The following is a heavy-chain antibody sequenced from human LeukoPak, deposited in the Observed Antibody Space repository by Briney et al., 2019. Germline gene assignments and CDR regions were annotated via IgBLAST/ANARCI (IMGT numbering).Heavy chain of an antibody. CDR3: AKQLGYCSDGSCYFPY. D-gene: IGHD2-15*01. Sequence: GGPLRLSCAASGFTFSSYAMSWVRQAPGKGLEWVSAISNNGGYTYYADSVQGRFTISRDNSKSTLCLQMNNLRAEDTAVYYCAKQLGYCSDGSCYFPYWGQGTLVTVSS. CDR2: ISNNGGYT. V-gene: IGHV3-23*01. J-gene: IGHJ4*02. CDR1: GFTFSSYA.